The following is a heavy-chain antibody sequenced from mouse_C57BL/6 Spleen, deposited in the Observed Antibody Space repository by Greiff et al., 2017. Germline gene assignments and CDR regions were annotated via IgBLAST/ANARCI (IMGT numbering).Heavy chain of an antibody. CDR2: ISGGGGNP. J-gene: IGHJ4*01. CDR3: ARHERNYYGYYARDY. CDR1: GLNFSSYT. Sequence: EVKLMESGGGLVKPGGSLKLSCAASGLNFSSYTLSWVRQTPEKRLEWVATISGGGGNPYYPDSVKGRFTISRDNAKNTLYLQMSSLRSEDTALYYCARHERNYYGYYARDYGGQGTSGTVSS. V-gene: IGHV5-9*01. D-gene: IGHD1-1*01.